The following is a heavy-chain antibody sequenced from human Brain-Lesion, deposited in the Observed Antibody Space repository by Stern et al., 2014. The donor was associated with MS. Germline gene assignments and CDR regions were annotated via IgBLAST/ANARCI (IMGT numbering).Heavy chain of an antibody. CDR2: IFNSGST. V-gene: IGHV4-61*02. CDR1: GGSISSGGYY. Sequence: QLQLQESGPGLVKPSQTLSLSCTVSGGSISSGGYYWSWIRQPAGKGLEWIGRIFNSGSTSYNPSPKSRGTISIQPAKTQFSLRLNSMTAADTAVYYCARGRVVPGFQYYATDVWGQGTTVIVSS. CDR3: ARGRVVPGFQYYATDV. D-gene: IGHD2-2*01. J-gene: IGHJ6*02.